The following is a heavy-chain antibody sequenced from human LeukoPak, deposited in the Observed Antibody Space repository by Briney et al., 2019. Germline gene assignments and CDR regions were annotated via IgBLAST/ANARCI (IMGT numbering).Heavy chain of an antibody. D-gene: IGHD2-2*02. CDR1: GYTFTSYG. V-gene: IGHV1-18*01. Sequence: GASVKVSCKASGYTFTSYGISWVRQAPGQGLEWMGWISAYNGNTNYAQKLQGRVTMTTDTSTSTAYMELRSLRSDDTAVYHCARVYRIYYYYGMDVWGQGTTVTVSS. CDR3: ARVYRIYYYYGMDV. CDR2: ISAYNGNT. J-gene: IGHJ6*02.